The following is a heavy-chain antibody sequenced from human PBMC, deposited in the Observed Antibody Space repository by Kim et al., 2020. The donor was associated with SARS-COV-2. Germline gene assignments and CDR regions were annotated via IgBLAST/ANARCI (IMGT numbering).Heavy chain of an antibody. Sequence: SETLSLTCAVSGGSISSGGYSWSWIRQPPGKGLEWIGYIYHSGSTYYNPSLKSRVTISVDRSKNQFSLKLSSVTAADTAVYYCARGYDFEPSFDYWGQGTLVTVSS. CDR3: ARGYDFEPSFDY. CDR1: GGSISSGGYS. D-gene: IGHD3-3*01. CDR2: IYHSGST. V-gene: IGHV4-30-2*01. J-gene: IGHJ4*02.